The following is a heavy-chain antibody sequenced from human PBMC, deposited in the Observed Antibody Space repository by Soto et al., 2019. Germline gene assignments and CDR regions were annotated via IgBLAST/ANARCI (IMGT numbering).Heavy chain of an antibody. CDR3: ARDYPAYCGGDCPRYAFEI. D-gene: IGHD2-21*02. V-gene: IGHV3-48*02. CDR2: ISSSSSTI. Sequence: QAPGKWLEWVSYISSSSSTIYYADSVKGRFTISRDNAKNSLYLQMNSLRDEDTAVYYCARDYPAYCGGDCPRYAFEICCQGTM. J-gene: IGHJ3*02.